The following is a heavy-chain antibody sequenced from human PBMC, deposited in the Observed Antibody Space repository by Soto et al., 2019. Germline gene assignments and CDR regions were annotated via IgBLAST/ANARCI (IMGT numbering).Heavy chain of an antibody. J-gene: IGHJ4*02. D-gene: IGHD1-26*01. Sequence: QVQLQQWGAGLLKPSETLSLTCAVYGGSFSGYYWSWIRQPPGKGLEWIGEINHSGSTNYNPSLKSRVTISVDTSKNQFSLKLSSVTAADTAVYYCARGLGGGSYYAKYYFDYWGQGTLVTVSS. CDR1: GGSFSGYY. V-gene: IGHV4-34*01. CDR3: ARGLGGGSYYAKYYFDY. CDR2: INHSGST.